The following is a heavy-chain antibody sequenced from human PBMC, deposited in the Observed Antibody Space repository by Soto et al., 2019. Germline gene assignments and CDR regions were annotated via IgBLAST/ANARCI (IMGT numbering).Heavy chain of an antibody. Sequence: GGSLRLSCAASGFTFSSYAMHWVRQAPGKGLEWVSVIYSGGSTYYADSVKGRFTISRHISKSTLYLQMDSLKTEDTAVYYCARARGRLYYLDYWGQGTLVTVSS. CDR1: GFTFSSYA. CDR2: IYSGGST. CDR3: ARARGRLYYLDY. D-gene: IGHD3-10*01. J-gene: IGHJ4*02. V-gene: IGHV3-NL1*01.